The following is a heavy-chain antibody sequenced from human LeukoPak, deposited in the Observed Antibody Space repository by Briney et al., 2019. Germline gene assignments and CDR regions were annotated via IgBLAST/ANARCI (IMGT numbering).Heavy chain of an antibody. Sequence: ASVKVSCMASGYTFTSYYMHWVRQAPGQGLEWMGIINPSGGSTSYAQKFQGRVTMTRDMSTSTVYMELSSLRSEDTAVYYCARGDSSGYYYAPYFDYWGQGTLVTVSS. V-gene: IGHV1-46*01. D-gene: IGHD3-22*01. CDR2: INPSGGST. CDR3: ARGDSSGYYYAPYFDY. J-gene: IGHJ4*02. CDR1: GYTFTSYY.